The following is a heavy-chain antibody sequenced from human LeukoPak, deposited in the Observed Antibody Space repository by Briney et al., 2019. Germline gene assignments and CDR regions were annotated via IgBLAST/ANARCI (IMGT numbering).Heavy chain of an antibody. V-gene: IGHV4-34*01. CDR1: GGSLSGYY. CDR3: ARAPYYGSGSYYKGGIYYYYGMDV. D-gene: IGHD3-10*01. CDR2: INHGGST. Sequence: PSETLSLTCAVYGGSLSGYYWSWIRQPPGKGLEWIGEINHGGSTNYNPSLKSRVTISVDTSKNQFSLKLSSVTAADTAMYYCARAPYYGSGSYYKGGIYYYYGMDVWGQGTTVTVSS. J-gene: IGHJ6*02.